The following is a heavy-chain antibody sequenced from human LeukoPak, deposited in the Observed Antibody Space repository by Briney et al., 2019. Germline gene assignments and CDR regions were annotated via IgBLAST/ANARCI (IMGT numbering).Heavy chain of an antibody. J-gene: IGHJ4*02. CDR1: GGSFSDYY. D-gene: IGHD7-27*01. CDR2: INHSGST. V-gene: IGHV4-34*01. CDR3: ARGYHWGGYYFDY. Sequence: SETLSLTCAVYGGSFSDYYWSWIRQAPGKGLEWIGEINHSGSTNYDPSLKSRVTISVDTSKNQFSLKLASVTAADTAVYYCARGYHWGGYYFDYWGQGTLVTVFS.